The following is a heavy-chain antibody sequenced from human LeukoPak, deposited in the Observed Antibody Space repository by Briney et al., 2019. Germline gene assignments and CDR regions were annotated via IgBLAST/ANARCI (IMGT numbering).Heavy chain of an antibody. Sequence: SETLSLTCAVYGVSFSGYYWSWIRQPPGKGLEWIGEINHSGSTNYNPSLKSRVTISVDTSKNQFSLKLSSVTAADTAVYYCAREGVQRAFDIWGQGTMVTVSS. CDR3: AREGVQRAFDI. CDR2: INHSGST. V-gene: IGHV4-34*01. J-gene: IGHJ3*02. D-gene: IGHD3-10*01. CDR1: GVSFSGYY.